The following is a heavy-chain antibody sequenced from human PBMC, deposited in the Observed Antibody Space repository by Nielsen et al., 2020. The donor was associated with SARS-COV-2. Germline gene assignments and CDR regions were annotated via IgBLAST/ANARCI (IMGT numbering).Heavy chain of an antibody. CDR2: ISSSSSYI. CDR1: GFTFSSYS. Sequence: GESLKISCAASGFTFSSYSMNWVRQAPGKGLEWVSSISSSSSYIYYADSVKGRFTISRDNAKNSLYLQMNSLRAEDTAVYYCARDQHPYYDFWSGWGYWGQGTLVTVSS. CDR3: ARDQHPYYDFWSGWGY. V-gene: IGHV3-21*01. J-gene: IGHJ4*02. D-gene: IGHD3-3*01.